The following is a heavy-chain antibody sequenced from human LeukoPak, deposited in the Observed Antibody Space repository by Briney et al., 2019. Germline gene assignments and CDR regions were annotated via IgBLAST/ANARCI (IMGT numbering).Heavy chain of an antibody. CDR2: IYPGDSDT. CDR1: GYSFTSYW. V-gene: IGHV5-51*01. CDR3: ARDWGSYSSGYNWFDP. J-gene: IGHJ5*02. D-gene: IGHD1-26*01. Sequence: GESLKISCKGSGYSFTSYWIGWVRQMPGKGLEWMGIIYPGDSDTRYSPSFQGQVTISADKSISTAYLQGSSLKASDTAMYYCARDWGSYSSGYNWFDPWGQGTLVTVSS.